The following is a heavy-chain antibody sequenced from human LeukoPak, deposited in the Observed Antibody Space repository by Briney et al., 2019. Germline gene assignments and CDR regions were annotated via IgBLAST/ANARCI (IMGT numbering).Heavy chain of an antibody. CDR2: INHSGTT. J-gene: IGHJ3*01. CDR3: ARRGQQLPVDAFDV. Sequence: PSETLSLTCAVYGESFSGHYWTWIRQPPGKGLEWIGEINHSGTTNYNPSLKSRVTILADTSKNQFSLHLDSVTAADTALYYCARRGQQLPVDAFDVWGQGTMVTVSS. CDR1: GESFSGHY. D-gene: IGHD6-13*01. V-gene: IGHV4-34*06.